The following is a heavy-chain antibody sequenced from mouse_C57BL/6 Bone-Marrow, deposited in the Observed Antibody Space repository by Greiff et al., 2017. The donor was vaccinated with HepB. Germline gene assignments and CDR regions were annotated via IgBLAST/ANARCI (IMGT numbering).Heavy chain of an antibody. V-gene: IGHV2-5*01. CDR2: IWRGGST. J-gene: IGHJ4*01. CDR3: AKNSNEDYYAMDY. D-gene: IGHD2-5*01. Sequence: VKLVESGPGLVQPSQSLSITCTVSGFSLTSYGVHWVRQSPGKGLEWLGVIWRGGSTDYNAAFMSRLSITKDNSKSQVFFKMNSLQADDTAIYYCAKNSNEDYYAMDYWGQGTSVTVSS. CDR1: GFSLTSYG.